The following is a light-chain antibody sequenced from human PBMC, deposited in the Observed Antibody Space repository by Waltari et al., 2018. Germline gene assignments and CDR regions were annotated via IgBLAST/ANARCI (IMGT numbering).Light chain of an antibody. J-gene: IGKJ1*01. CDR2: WAS. CDR3: QQYYATPRT. Sequence: DIVMTQSPDSLAVSLGERATINCKSSQSVFYSSNNRNYLGWYQHKPGQPPKLLIYWASPRESGVPDRYSGSESGTDFTLTISSLQAEDVAVYYCQQYYATPRTFGQGTKVEIK. CDR1: QSVFYSSNNRNY. V-gene: IGKV4-1*01.